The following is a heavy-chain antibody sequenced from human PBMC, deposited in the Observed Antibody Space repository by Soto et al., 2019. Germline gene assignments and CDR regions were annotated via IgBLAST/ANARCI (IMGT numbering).Heavy chain of an antibody. J-gene: IGHJ6*03. Sequence: SVKVSWKASGGAFSSYTISWVRQAPGQGLEWMGRIIPSLGIANYAQKFQGRVTITADKSTSTAYMELSSLRSEDTAVYYCARTGITGTTGNSHYSTVVWCKRITVTVS. CDR1: GGAFSSYT. V-gene: IGHV1-69*02. CDR3: ARTGITGTTGNSHYSTVV. CDR2: IIPSLGIA. D-gene: IGHD1-20*01.